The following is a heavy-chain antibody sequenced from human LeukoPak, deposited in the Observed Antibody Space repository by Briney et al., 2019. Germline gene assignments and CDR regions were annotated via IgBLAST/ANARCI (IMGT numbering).Heavy chain of an antibody. J-gene: IGHJ4*02. D-gene: IGHD3-22*01. CDR3: AKDRGRYCDSNGYYWGYYFDS. V-gene: IGHV3-23*01. CDR1: GFTFSTYA. CDR2: ITVSVGAT. Sequence: GGSLRLSCAASGFTFSTYAVNGVAQSPGKGRKGFSAITVSVGATYYADSVKGRFTISRDNSKNTLYLQMSSLRAEDTAVYYCAKDRGRYCDSNGYYWGYYFDSWGQGILVTVST.